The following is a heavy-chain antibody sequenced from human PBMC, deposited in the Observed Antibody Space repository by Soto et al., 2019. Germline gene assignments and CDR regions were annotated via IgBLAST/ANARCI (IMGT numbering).Heavy chain of an antibody. CDR1: GFTFSDYY. CDR3: ARYCSSTSCYVDYYYGMDV. J-gene: IGHJ6*02. V-gene: IGHV3-11*05. CDR2: ISSSSSYT. D-gene: IGHD2-2*01. Sequence: VQLVESGGGLVKPGGSLRLSCAASGFTFSDYYMSWIRQAPGKGLEWVSYISSSSSYTNYADSVKGRFTISRDNAKNSLYLQMNSLRAEDTAVYYCARYCSSTSCYVDYYYGMDVWGQGTTVTVSS.